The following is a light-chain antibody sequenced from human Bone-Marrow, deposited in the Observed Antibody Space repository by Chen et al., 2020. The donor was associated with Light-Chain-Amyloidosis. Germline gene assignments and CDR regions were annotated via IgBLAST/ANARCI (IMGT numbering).Light chain of an antibody. Sequence: SYELTQPPSVSVSPGQTARITCSGDDLPTKYAHWYQQKPGQAPVLVIQRDNERPAGISARFTGSSSWTTATFTISGVQAEDEGEYHCQSADSSGTYEVIFGGGTKLTVL. CDR2: RDN. V-gene: IGLV3-25*02. J-gene: IGLJ2*01. CDR3: QSADSSGTYEVI. CDR1: DLPTKY.